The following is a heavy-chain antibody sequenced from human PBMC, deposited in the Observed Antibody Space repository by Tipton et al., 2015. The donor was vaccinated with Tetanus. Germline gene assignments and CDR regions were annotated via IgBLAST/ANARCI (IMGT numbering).Heavy chain of an antibody. V-gene: IGHV1-69*06. CDR3: ARSRGGTRVYYAIAF. CDR1: GYTFTGNY. Sequence: QLVQSGAEVRKPGASVKVSCKAAGYTFTGNYLQWVRQAPGQGLEWMGGIIPVFGTIAYAQRFQGRLSITADKSTNTAYMELSRLTSEDTAVYYCARSRGGTRVYYAIAFWGQGTLVTVSS. D-gene: IGHD3-22*01. J-gene: IGHJ4*02. CDR2: IIPVFGTI.